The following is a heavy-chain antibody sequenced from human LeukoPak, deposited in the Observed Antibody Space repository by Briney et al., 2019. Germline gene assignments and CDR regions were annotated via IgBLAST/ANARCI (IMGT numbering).Heavy chain of an antibody. V-gene: IGHV3-21*01. J-gene: IGHJ4*02. D-gene: IGHD2-21*02. Sequence: GGSLRLSCAASGFTFSSYSMNWVRQAPGKGLEWVSSISSSSSYIYYADSVKGRFTISGDNAKNSLYLQMNILRAEDTAVYYCARVSYCGGDCSTGSFDYWGQGTLVTVSS. CDR2: ISSSSSYI. CDR3: ARVSYCGGDCSTGSFDY. CDR1: GFTFSSYS.